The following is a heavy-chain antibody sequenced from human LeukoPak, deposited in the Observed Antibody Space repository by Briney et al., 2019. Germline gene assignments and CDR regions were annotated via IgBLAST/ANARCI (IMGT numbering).Heavy chain of an antibody. Sequence: SETLSLTCTVSGRYISSGSYYGSWIRQPAGKGLEGFGRIYTSGSTTYNLSLKSRVTTSVDTSNNQFSLKLSAVTAAYTAVYYCARDEGNGPDYWGQGTLVTVSS. D-gene: IGHD2-8*01. CDR2: IYTSGST. J-gene: IGHJ4*02. CDR3: ARDEGNGPDY. V-gene: IGHV4-61*02. CDR1: GRYISSGSYY.